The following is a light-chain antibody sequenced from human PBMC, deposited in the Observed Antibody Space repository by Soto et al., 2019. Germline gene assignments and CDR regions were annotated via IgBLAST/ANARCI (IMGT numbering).Light chain of an antibody. CDR2: GAS. Sequence: EIVLTQSPGTLSLSPGERATLSCRASESVSSVYLAWYQHKPGQAPRLLIFGASSRATAIPDRLSGSGSGTDVTLTISRLEPEDFAVYYCQHYGGSFTFGQGTRLEIK. J-gene: IGKJ5*01. V-gene: IGKV3-20*01. CDR1: ESVSSVY. CDR3: QHYGGSFT.